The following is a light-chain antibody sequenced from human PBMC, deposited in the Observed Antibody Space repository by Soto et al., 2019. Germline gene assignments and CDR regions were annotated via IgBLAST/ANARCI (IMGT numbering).Light chain of an antibody. CDR1: QRVRSN. V-gene: IGKV3-20*01. CDR3: QQYATSPPLS. Sequence: EIGRTRFTATLSSSHGERATLSCGASQRVRSNLAWYQQKPVQAPRLLIYATSSRATGIPARFSGSGSGTDFTLTISSLEPEDFAVYYCQQYATSPPLSFGGGTKVDIK. CDR2: ATS. J-gene: IGKJ4*01.